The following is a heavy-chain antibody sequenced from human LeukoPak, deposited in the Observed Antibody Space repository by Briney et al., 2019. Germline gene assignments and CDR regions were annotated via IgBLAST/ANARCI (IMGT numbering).Heavy chain of an antibody. CDR1: GFTFSSYE. D-gene: IGHD2-15*01. CDR2: ISSSGSTI. Sequence: GGSLRLSCAASGFTFSSYEMNWVRQAPGKGLEWVSYISSSGSTIYYADSVKGRFTTSRDNAKNSLYLQMNSLRAEDTAVYYCARSRLEDIVVVVAATEFDYWGQGTLVTVSS. V-gene: IGHV3-48*03. CDR3: ARSRLEDIVVVVAATEFDY. J-gene: IGHJ4*02.